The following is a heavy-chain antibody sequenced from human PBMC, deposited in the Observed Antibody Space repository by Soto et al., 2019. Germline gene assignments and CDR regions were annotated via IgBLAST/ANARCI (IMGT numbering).Heavy chain of an antibody. Sequence: EVQLLESGGGLVQPPPPLTLSPAASGLPFSVFAMSSVRQAPRKGLELVSTISGRGENTYYADSVKGRFTISRDNSKNTRNLQMNSLRGEDTAVYYCAKDRGTGDYGVNAVDIWGQGTMVTVAS. CDR3: AKDRGTGDYGVNAVDI. V-gene: IGHV3-23*01. J-gene: IGHJ3*02. D-gene: IGHD7-27*01. CDR1: GLPFSVFA. CDR2: ISGRGENT.